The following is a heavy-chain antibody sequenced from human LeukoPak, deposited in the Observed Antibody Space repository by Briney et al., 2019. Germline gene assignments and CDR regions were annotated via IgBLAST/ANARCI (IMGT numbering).Heavy chain of an antibody. D-gene: IGHD2-15*01. CDR1: GFIFSDYY. CDR2: SRNKARSYTT. CDR3: TRGHTGVSVGFGGDY. V-gene: IGHV3-72*01. J-gene: IGHJ4*02. Sequence: GGSLRLSCAASGFIFSDYYMDWVRQAPGKGLEWVARSRNKARSYTTEYAASVNGRFTISRDESEKSLHLQMNSLKTEDTAVYYCTRGHTGVSVGFGGDYWGQGTLVTVSS.